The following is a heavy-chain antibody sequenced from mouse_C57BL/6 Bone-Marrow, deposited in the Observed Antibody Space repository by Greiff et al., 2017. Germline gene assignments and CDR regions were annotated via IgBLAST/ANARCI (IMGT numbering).Heavy chain of an antibody. CDR3: ARKVTTLVDYDMDY. D-gene: IGHD1-1*01. CDR2: IHPTSGST. V-gene: IGHV1-64*01. Sequence: VQLQQSGAELVKPGASVKLSCKASGYTFTSYWMHWVKQRPGQGLEWIGMIHPTSGSTNYNEKFKSKATLTVDKSSSTAYMQLSSLTSEDSAVYYCARKVTTLVDYDMDYWGQGTSVTVSS. CDR1: GYTFTSYW. J-gene: IGHJ4*01.